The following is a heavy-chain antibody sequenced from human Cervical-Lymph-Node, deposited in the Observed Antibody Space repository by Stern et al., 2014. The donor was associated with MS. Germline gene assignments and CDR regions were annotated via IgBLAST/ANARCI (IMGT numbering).Heavy chain of an antibody. D-gene: IGHD3-3*01. Sequence: VQLQESGPGLVKPSQTLSLTCTVSGGSISSGSYYWSWIRQPAGKGLEWIGRIYTSGSTNYNPSLKSRVTISVDTSKNQFSLKLSSGTAADTAVYYCAREWSWFDPWGQGTLVTVSS. CDR2: IYTSGST. CDR3: AREWSWFDP. CDR1: GGSISSGSYY. J-gene: IGHJ5*02. V-gene: IGHV4-61*02.